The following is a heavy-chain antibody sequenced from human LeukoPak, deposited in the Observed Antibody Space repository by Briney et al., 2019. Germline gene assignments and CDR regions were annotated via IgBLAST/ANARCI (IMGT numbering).Heavy chain of an antibody. CDR3: ARGFYDSSGYYWFDP. CDR2: ISGYNGNT. J-gene: IGHJ5*02. Sequence: GASVKVSCKASGYTFTSYVISWVRQAPGQGLEWMGWISGYNGNTNYAQKPQGRVTMSTDTSTSTAYMELRSLRSDDTAVYYCARGFYDSSGYYWFDPWGQGTLVTVSS. V-gene: IGHV1-18*01. CDR1: GYTFTSYV. D-gene: IGHD3-22*01.